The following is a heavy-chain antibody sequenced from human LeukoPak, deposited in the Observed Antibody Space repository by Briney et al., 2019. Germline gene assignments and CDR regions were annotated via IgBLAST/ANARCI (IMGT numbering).Heavy chain of an antibody. Sequence: PGGSLRLSCAASGFTFSQYAIHWVRQAPGKGLEWVGRIKSKTDGGTIDYAAPVKGRFTISRDDSKNTLYLQMSSLKTEDTAIYYCTTDRGGYIGYWGQGTLVTVSS. CDR2: IKSKTDGGTI. CDR1: GFTFSQYA. V-gene: IGHV3-15*01. J-gene: IGHJ4*02. CDR3: TTDRGGYIGY. D-gene: IGHD5-24*01.